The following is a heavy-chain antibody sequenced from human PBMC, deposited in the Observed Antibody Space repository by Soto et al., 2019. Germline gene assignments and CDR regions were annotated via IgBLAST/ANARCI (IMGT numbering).Heavy chain of an antibody. CDR3: ARGFNWLDY. Sequence: EVQLEESGGGLIQPGGSLRLSCAAAGLTVSSNYMTWVRQAPGEGLEWVSVICSGGNTHYADSVKGRFTISRDNSKNTLYLQMNTLRAEDTAVYYCARGFNWLDYWGQGTLVTVSS. CDR2: ICSGGNT. J-gene: IGHJ4*02. D-gene: IGHD1-20*01. V-gene: IGHV3-53*01. CDR1: GLTVSSNY.